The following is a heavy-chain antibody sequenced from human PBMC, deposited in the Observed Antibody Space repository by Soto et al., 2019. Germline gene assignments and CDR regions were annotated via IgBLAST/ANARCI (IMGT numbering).Heavy chain of an antibody. CDR2: ISGSGGST. V-gene: IGHV3-23*01. D-gene: IGHD6-19*01. CDR1: GFTFSSYA. CDR3: AKVGGIAVAVGH. Sequence: EVQLLESGGGLVQPGGSLRLSCAASGFTFSSYAMSWARQAPGKGLEWVSAISGSGGSTYYADSVKGRFTISRDNSKNTLYLQMNSLRAEDTAVYYCAKVGGIAVAVGHWGQGTLVTVSS. J-gene: IGHJ4*02.